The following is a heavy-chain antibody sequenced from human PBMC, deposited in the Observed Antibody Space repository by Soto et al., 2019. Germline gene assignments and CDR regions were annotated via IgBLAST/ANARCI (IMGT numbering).Heavy chain of an antibody. D-gene: IGHD6-19*01. CDR3: ARERAVGIAVALNWFDP. CDR2: ISSSSSTI. J-gene: IGHJ5*02. V-gene: IGHV3-48*02. CDR1: GFTFSSYS. Sequence: EVQLVESGGGLVQPGGSLRLSCAASGFTFSSYSMNWVRQAPGQGLEWVSYISSSSSTIYYADSVKGRFTISRDNAKNSLYLQMHSLRDEATAVYYCARERAVGIAVALNWFDPWGQGTLVTVSS.